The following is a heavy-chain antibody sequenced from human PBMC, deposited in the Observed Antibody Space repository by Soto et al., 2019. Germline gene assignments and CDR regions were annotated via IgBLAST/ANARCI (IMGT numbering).Heavy chain of an antibody. Sequence: SQTLSLTCXISGDSVSSHSAGWNWIRQSPSRGLEWLGRTYYRSKWYNDYAVSVKSRININPDTSKNQFSLQLTSVTPEDTAVYYCVRDLGGLDVWGQGTTVTVSS. CDR2: TYYRSKWYN. V-gene: IGHV6-1*01. D-gene: IGHD1-26*01. CDR3: VRDLGGLDV. J-gene: IGHJ6*02. CDR1: GDSVSSHSAG.